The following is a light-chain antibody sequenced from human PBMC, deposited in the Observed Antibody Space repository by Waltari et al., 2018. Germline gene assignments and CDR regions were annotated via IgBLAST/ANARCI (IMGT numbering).Light chain of an antibody. CDR3: CSYAGSYTYV. J-gene: IGLJ1*01. V-gene: IGLV2-11*01. CDR1: SSDVGALNY. CDR2: DVT. Sequence: QSALTQPRSVSGSPGQSVTISCTGTSSDVGALNYVSWYQQHPGKAPNLLIYDVTKWPSGVPDRFSGSKSGNTASLTISGLQAEDEAAYYCCSYAGSYTYVFGTGTEVTVL.